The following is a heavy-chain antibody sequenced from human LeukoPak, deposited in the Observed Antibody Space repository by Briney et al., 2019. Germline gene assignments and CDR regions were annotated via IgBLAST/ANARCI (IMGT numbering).Heavy chain of an antibody. CDR1: GYSFTSYW. CDR2: IYPDNSDT. D-gene: IGHD3-22*01. CDR3: AKSAGYYDSSGYYFDY. V-gene: IGHV5-51*01. Sequence: GESLKISCRGSGYSFTSYWIGWVRQMPGKGLEWMGIIYPDNSDTRYSPSFQGQVTISADKSISTAYLQWSSLKASDTAMYYCAKSAGYYDSSGYYFDYWGQGTLVTVSS. J-gene: IGHJ4*02.